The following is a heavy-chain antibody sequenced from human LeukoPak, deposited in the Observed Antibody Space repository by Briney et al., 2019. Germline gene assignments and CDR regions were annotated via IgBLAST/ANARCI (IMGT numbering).Heavy chain of an antibody. J-gene: IGHJ6*03. D-gene: IGHD6-6*01. CDR3: AKALREYSSSSDPTHYYYYYYMDV. CDR2: ISGSGGST. V-gene: IGHV3-23*01. CDR1: GFTFSSYA. Sequence: GGSLRLSCAASGFTFSSYAMSWVRQAPGKGLEWVSAISGSGGSTYYADSVKGRFTISRDNSKNTLYLQMNSLRAEDTAVYYCAKALREYSSSSDPTHYYYYYYMDVWGKGTTVTVSS.